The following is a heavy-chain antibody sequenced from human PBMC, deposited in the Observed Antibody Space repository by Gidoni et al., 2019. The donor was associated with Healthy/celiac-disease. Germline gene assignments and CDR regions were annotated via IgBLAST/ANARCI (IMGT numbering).Heavy chain of an antibody. V-gene: IGHV5-51*01. CDR1: GYSFTSYW. Sequence: EVQLVQSGAEVKKTGESRKISCKGSGYSFTSYWIGWVRQMPGKGLAWMGIIYPGDSDTRYSPSFQGQVTISADKSISTAYLQWSSLKASDTAMYYCARSPWYLNDAFDIWGQGTMVTVSS. CDR2: IYPGDSDT. J-gene: IGHJ3*02. CDR3: ARSPWYLNDAFDI. D-gene: IGHD2-15*01.